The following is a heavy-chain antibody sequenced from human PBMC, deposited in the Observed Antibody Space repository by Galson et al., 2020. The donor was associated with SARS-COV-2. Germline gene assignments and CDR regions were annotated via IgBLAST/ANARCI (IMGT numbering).Heavy chain of an antibody. V-gene: IGHV3-23*03. D-gene: IGHD6-19*01. CDR1: GFTFSSYA. CDR2: IYSGGST. CDR3: AKDIGQWLVLDY. Sequence: GGSLRLSCAASGFTFSSYAMAWVRQAPGKGLEWVSVIYSGGSTHYADSVQGRFTISRDTSKNTLDLQMNSLRAEDTAVYYCAKDIGQWLVLDYWGQGTLVTVSS. J-gene: IGHJ4*02.